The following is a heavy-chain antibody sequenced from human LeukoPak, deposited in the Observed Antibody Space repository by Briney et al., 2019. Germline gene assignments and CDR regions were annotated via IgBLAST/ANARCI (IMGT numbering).Heavy chain of an antibody. V-gene: IGHV1-18*01. CDR3: ASCPLMVRGTSLSWFDP. J-gene: IGHJ5*02. CDR1: GYTFTSYG. D-gene: IGHD3-10*01. Sequence: GASVKVSCKASGYTFTSYGISWVRQAPGQGLEWMGWISAYNGNTNYAQKLQGRVTMTTDTSTSTAYMELRSLRSDDTAVYYCASCPLMVRGTSLSWFDPWGQGTLVTVSS. CDR2: ISAYNGNT.